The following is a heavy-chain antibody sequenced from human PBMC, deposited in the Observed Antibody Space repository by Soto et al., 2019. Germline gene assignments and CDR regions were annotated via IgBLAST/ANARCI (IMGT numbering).Heavy chain of an antibody. J-gene: IGHJ5*02. V-gene: IGHV3-74*01. CDR2: VISDGNTI. CDR3: ATAEVDH. CDR1: GFTFGDHW. Sequence: GGSLRLSCAASGFTFGDHWMHWVRQAPGKGLEWVSRVISDGNTIDYADSVKGRFTVSRDNAKSTLYLQMNSLRAEDTAVYYCATAEVDHWGPGTLVTVSS.